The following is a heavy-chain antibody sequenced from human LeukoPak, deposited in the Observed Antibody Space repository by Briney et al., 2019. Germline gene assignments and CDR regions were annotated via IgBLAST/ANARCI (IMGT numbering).Heavy chain of an antibody. J-gene: IGHJ6*03. Sequence: SETLSLTCTVSGGSISSYYWSWIRQPAGKGLEWIGRIYNSGSTTYNPSLKSRVTMSVDTSKNQFSLKLSSVTAADTAVYYCARVSWFPGTSYYYMDVWGKGTTVTVSS. CDR2: IYNSGST. CDR3: ARVSWFPGTSYYYMDV. D-gene: IGHD1-1*01. V-gene: IGHV4-4*07. CDR1: GGSISSYY.